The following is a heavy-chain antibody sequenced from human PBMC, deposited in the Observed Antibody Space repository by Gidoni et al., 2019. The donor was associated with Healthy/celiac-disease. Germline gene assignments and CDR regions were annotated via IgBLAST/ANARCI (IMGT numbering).Heavy chain of an antibody. D-gene: IGHD6-19*01. CDR3: ASLNSSGWYVKDY. J-gene: IGHJ4*02. Sequence: ELQLVESGGGLVQPGGSLRPSCAASGFTVSSNYMGWVRQGPGKGLEWVSVIYSGGSTYYADSGKGRFTISRHNSKNTLDLQMNSLRDEDAAGYYCASLNSSGWYVKDYWGQGTLVTVSS. V-gene: IGHV3-53*04. CDR2: IYSGGST. CDR1: GFTVSSNY.